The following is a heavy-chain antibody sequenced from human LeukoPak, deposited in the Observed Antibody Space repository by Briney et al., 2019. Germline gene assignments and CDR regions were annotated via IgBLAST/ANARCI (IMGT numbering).Heavy chain of an antibody. CDR1: GGSFSGYY. D-gene: IGHD5-12*01. V-gene: IGHV4-34*01. J-gene: IGHJ6*03. CDR3: ARMRGGRGRGYSGYDSYYYYYYMDV. Sequence: TSETLSLTCAVYGGSFSGYYWSWIRQPPGKGLEWIGEINHSGSTNYNPSLKSRVTISVDTSKNQFSLKLSSVTAADTAVYYCARMRGGRGRGYSGYDSYYYYYYMDVWGKGTTVTVSS. CDR2: INHSGST.